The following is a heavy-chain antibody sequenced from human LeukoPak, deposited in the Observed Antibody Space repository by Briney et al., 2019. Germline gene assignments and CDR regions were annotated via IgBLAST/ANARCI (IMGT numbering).Heavy chain of an antibody. CDR2: ISDYNGNT. CDR3: ARDRQGFISSWQKQNWFDP. V-gene: IGHV1-18*01. J-gene: IGHJ5*02. Sequence: ASVKVSCTASGYTFTSYGISWVRQAPGQGLEWMGWISDYNGNTNYAQTLQGRFTITTDTSTSTAYMQLRSLRADDTAVYYCARDRQGFISSWQKQNWFDPWGQGTPVTVSS. CDR1: GYTFTSYG. D-gene: IGHD6-13*01.